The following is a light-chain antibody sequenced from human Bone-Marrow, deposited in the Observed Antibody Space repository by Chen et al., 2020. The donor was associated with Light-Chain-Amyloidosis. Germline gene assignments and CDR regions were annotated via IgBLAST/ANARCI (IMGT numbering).Light chain of an antibody. CDR3: YSTDGGGDHRGV. V-gene: IGLV3-10*01. CDR2: EDS. Sequence: SYALTQPPSVSVSPGQTARITCSGNALPRKYAYWYQQKSGQAHVLVIYEDSKRPSGIPERFSGSSSGTMATFTISGAQVEDEADYYCYSTDGGGDHRGVFGGGTKLTVL. CDR1: ALPRKY. J-gene: IGLJ3*02.